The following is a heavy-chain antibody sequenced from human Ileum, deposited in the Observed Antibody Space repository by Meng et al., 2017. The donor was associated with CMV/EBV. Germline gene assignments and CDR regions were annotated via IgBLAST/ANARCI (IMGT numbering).Heavy chain of an antibody. CDR2: ISIYGRNK. J-gene: IGHJ4*02. CDR1: GLSFETYA. V-gene: IGHV3-30*04. CDR3: ARQQGHFDSPMAYFDS. D-gene: IGHD3-9*01. Sequence: GESLKISCTASGLSFETYAMDWVRQSPGKGLECVAIISIYGRNKYYADSVKGRFTISRDDSKNTVYLEMNSLRPEDTAIYYCARQQGHFDSPMAYFDSWGQGTLVTVSS.